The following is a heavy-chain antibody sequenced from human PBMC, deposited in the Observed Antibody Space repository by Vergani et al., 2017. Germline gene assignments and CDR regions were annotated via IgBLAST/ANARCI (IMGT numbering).Heavy chain of an antibody. J-gene: IGHJ5*02. V-gene: IGHV3-7*01. CDR2: IKQDGSEK. CDR1: GFTFSSYW. Sequence: EVQLVESGGGLVQPGGSLRLSCAASGFTFSSYWMSWVRQAPGKGLEWVANIKQDGSEKYYVDSVKGRFTISRDNAKNSLYLQMNSLRAEDTAVYYCARVGCSGGSCYWPRYWFDPWGQGTLVTVSS. CDR3: ARVGCSGGSCYWPRYWFDP. D-gene: IGHD2-15*01.